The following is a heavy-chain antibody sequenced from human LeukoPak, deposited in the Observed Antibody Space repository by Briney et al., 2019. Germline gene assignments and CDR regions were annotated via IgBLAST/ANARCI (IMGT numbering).Heavy chain of an antibody. V-gene: IGHV3-74*01. CDR1: GFTFSSYW. D-gene: IGHD3-10*01. CDR3: AKDGDYYGSGSYFAGDY. J-gene: IGHJ4*02. CDR2: INSDGSST. Sequence: PGGSLRLSCAASGFTFSSYWMHWVRQAPGKGLVWVSRINSDGSSTSYADSVKGRFTISRDNSKNTLYLQMNSLRAEDTAVYYCAKDGDYYGSGSYFAGDYWGQGTLVTVSS.